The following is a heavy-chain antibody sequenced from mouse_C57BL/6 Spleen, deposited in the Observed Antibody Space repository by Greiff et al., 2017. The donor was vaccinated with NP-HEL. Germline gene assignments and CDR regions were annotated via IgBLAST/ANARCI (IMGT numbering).Heavy chain of an antibody. V-gene: IGHV1-52*01. J-gene: IGHJ3*01. CDR3: ARLYYYGSSYEAWFAY. CDR2: IDPSDSET. Sequence: VQLQQPGAELVRPGSSVKLSCKASGYTFTSYWMHWVKQRPIQGLEWIGNIDPSDSETHYNQKFKDKATLTVDKSSSTAYMQLSSLTSEDSAVYYCARLYYYGSSYEAWFAYWGQGTLVTVSA. CDR1: GYTFTSYW. D-gene: IGHD1-1*01.